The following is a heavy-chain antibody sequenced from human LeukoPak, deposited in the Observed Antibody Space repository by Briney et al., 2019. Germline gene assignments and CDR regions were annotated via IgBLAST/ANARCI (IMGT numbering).Heavy chain of an antibody. CDR1: GGSISSYY. J-gene: IGHJ5*02. CDR2: IYYSGST. V-gene: IGHV4-59*01. CDR3: ARGTGDYDYNH. D-gene: IGHD4-17*01. Sequence: PSETLSLTCTVSGGSISSYYWSWIRQPPGKGLEWIGYIYYSGSTNYNPSLKSRVTISVDTSKNQFSLKLSSVTAADTAVHYCARGTGDYDYNHWGQGTLVTVSS.